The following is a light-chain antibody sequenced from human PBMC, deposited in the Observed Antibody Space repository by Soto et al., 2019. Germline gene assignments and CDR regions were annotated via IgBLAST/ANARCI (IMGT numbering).Light chain of an antibody. Sequence: DIQMTQYPSSVSASVGDRVTITCRASQAISTWLAWYQQKPGKAPKLLIYAASNLQTGVPSRFSGSGSGTDFTLTISSLQAEDFATYYCQQANSFPRTFGQGTKVEIK. J-gene: IGKJ1*01. V-gene: IGKV1D-12*01. CDR2: AAS. CDR3: QQANSFPRT. CDR1: QAISTW.